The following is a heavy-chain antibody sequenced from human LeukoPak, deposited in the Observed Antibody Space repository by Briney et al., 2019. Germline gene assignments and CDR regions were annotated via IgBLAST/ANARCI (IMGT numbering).Heavy chain of an antibody. CDR2: IWYDGSNK. CDR1: GFTFSSYA. V-gene: IGHV3-33*08. D-gene: IGHD3-10*01. J-gene: IGHJ4*02. CDR3: AREEYYYGSGGFDY. Sequence: GGSLRLSCAASGFTFSSYAMHWVRQAPGKGLEWVAVIWYDGSNKYYADSVKGRFTISRDNSKNTLYLQMNSLRAEDTAVYYCAREEYYYGSGGFDYWGQGTLVTVSS.